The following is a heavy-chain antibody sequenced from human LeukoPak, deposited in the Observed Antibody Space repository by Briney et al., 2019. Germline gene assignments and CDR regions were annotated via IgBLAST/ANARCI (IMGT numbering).Heavy chain of an antibody. J-gene: IGHJ4*02. V-gene: IGHV1-58*02. CDR1: GFTFTSSA. Sequence: SVKVSCKASGFTFTSSAMQWVRQARGQRLEWIGWIVVGSGNTNYAQKFQERVTITRDMSTSTAYMELSSLRSEDTAVYYCARATDSGWFGESGLDYWGQGTLVTVSS. CDR2: IVVGSGNT. CDR3: ARATDSGWFGESGLDY. D-gene: IGHD3-10*01.